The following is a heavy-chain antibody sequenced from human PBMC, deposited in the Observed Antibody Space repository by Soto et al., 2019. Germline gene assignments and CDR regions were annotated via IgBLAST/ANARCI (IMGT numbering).Heavy chain of an antibody. CDR2: TYHSGST. CDR3: ARGRSTSGYPNFDP. Sequence: SETLSLTCAVSGGSITTGDYSWNWIRQPPGKGLEWLGYTYHSGSTYYNPSLKGRATISVDRSKNHFSLRLSSVTAADTAVYYCARGRSTSGYPNFDPWGQGTLVTVSS. D-gene: IGHD3-22*01. J-gene: IGHJ5*02. CDR1: GGSITTGDYS. V-gene: IGHV4-30-2*01.